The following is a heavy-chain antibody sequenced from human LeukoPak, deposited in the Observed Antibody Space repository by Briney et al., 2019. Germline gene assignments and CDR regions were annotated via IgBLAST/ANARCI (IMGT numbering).Heavy chain of an antibody. Sequence: ASETLSLTCAVYGGSFSGYHWSWIRQPPRKGLEWIGYIYSSETPKYDPSLESRVTISLDTSKNQVSLNLRSVTAADTAIYFCARGHYDLAPWGQGILVTVSS. CDR2: IYSSETP. CDR3: ARGHYDLAP. V-gene: IGHV4-34*11. J-gene: IGHJ5*02. D-gene: IGHD4-17*01. CDR1: GGSFSGYH.